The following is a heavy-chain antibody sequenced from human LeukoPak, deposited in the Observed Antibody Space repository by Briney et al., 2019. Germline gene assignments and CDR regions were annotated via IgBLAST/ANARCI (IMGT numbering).Heavy chain of an antibody. D-gene: IGHD2-8*01. V-gene: IGHV4-59*01. Sequence: PSETLSLTCTVPDGSISSYYWTWIRQPPGKGLEWIGYIYHSENTNYNPSLKSRVTISLDTSKSQFSLKLSSVTAADTAVYYCARGYGIPGSDWYFDRWGRGTLVTVSS. J-gene: IGHJ2*01. CDR1: DGSISSYY. CDR3: ARGYGIPGSDWYFDR. CDR2: IYHSENT.